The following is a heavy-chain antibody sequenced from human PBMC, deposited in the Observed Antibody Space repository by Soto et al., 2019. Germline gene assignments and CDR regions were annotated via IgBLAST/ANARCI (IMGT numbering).Heavy chain of an antibody. D-gene: IGHD1-26*01. Sequence: GTSVKLSCKASGYSFTSYGISWVRQAPGQGLEWMGWISAYNGNTNYAQKLQGRVTMTTDTSTSTAYMELRSLRSDDTAVYYCARVIGSYSDYWGQGTLVTVSS. CDR1: GYSFTSYG. V-gene: IGHV1-18*01. CDR2: ISAYNGNT. CDR3: ARVIGSYSDY. J-gene: IGHJ4*02.